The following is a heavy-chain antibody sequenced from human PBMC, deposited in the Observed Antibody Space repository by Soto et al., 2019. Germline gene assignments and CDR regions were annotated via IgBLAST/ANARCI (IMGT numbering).Heavy chain of an antibody. CDR2: IYSGGTT. V-gene: IGHV3-53*01. CDR1: GFNVSTNY. Sequence: EVQLVESGGGLMQPGGSLRLSCAASGFNVSTNYMTWVRQAPGKGLEWVSVIYSGGTTYYADSVKGRFIISRDNFKNTLYLQMNNLRAEDTDLYYCARGSGSLYYFHYWGQGTLVTVSS. CDR3: ARGSGSLYYFHY. J-gene: IGHJ4*02. D-gene: IGHD1-26*01.